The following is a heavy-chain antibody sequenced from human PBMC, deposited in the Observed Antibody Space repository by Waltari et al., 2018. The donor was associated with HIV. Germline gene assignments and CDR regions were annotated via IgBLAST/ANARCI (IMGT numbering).Heavy chain of an antibody. Sequence: QVYLMESGGGVVQPGGSLKPSCAASGFTFRCYGMHWVRQAPGKGLEWVAVIWSDGYNKFYADSVRGRFTFSRDNSKYTLSLQMNSLRAEDTALYYCVKERGPFNGFDIWGQGTMVTVSS. CDR1: GFTFRCYG. J-gene: IGHJ3*02. CDR3: VKERGPFNGFDI. D-gene: IGHD3-16*01. CDR2: IWSDGYNK. V-gene: IGHV3-33*06.